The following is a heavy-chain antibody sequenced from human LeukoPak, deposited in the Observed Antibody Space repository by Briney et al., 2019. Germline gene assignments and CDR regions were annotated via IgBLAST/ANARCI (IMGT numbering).Heavy chain of an antibody. CDR1: GFTFSSYG. V-gene: IGHV3-33*01. J-gene: IGHJ5*02. D-gene: IGHD3-10*01. CDR2: IWYDGSNK. Sequence: GGSLRLSCAASGFTFSSYGMHWVRQAPGKGLEWVAVIWYDGSNKYYADSVKGRFTISRDNSKNTLYLQMNSLRAEDTTVYYCARDMVRGEGIDPWGQGTLVTVSS. CDR3: ARDMVRGEGIDP.